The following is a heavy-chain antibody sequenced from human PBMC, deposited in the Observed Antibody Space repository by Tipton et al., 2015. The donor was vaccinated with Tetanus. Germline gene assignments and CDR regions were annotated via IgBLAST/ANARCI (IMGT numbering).Heavy chain of an antibody. CDR3: ARSGDAAMSFVTGGTGIDY. Sequence: TLSLTCTVSGGSISSYYWSWFRQPPGKGLEWIGYIYNSGSTNYNPSLKRRVTISADMSKNQFSLKPSSVAAADTAVYYCARSGDAAMSFVTGGTGIDYWGQATVLTVSS. CDR1: GGSISSYY. J-gene: IGHJ4*02. D-gene: IGHD5-18*01. V-gene: IGHV4-59*01. CDR2: IYNSGST.